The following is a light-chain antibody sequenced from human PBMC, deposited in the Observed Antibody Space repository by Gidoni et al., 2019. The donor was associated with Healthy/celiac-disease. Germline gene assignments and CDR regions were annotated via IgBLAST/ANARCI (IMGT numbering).Light chain of an antibody. Sequence: DIQLTQSPSFLSASVGDRVTITCRASQGISSYLAWYQQKPGKAPKLLIYAASTLPRGVPSRFSGSGSGTEFTLTISSLQPEDFATYYCQQLNSYPPLTFGQWTRLEIK. J-gene: IGKJ5*01. CDR2: AAS. CDR3: QQLNSYPPLT. CDR1: QGISSY. V-gene: IGKV1-9*01.